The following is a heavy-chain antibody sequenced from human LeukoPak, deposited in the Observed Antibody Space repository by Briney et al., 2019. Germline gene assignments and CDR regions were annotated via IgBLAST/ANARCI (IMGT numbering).Heavy chain of an antibody. J-gene: IGHJ4*02. Sequence: PGGSLRLSCAASGFTFSSYGMHWVRQAPGKGLEWVAFIRYDGSNEYYADSVKGRFTISRDNSNNTLCLQMNSLRAEDTAVYYCARGTYDSSGWYYFNYWGQGTLVTVSS. CDR1: GFTFSSYG. V-gene: IGHV3-30*02. CDR2: IRYDGSNE. D-gene: IGHD6-19*01. CDR3: ARGTYDSSGWYYFNY.